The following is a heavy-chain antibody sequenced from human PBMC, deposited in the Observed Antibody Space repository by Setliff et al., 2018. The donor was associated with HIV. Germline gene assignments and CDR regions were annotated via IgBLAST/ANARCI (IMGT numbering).Heavy chain of an antibody. D-gene: IGHD2-15*01. CDR3: AGTPFGVVVLYYFDY. J-gene: IGHJ4*02. V-gene: IGHV3-74*01. CDR1: GFTFSSYW. Sequence: PGGSLRLSCAASGFTFSSYWMHWVRQAPGKGLVWVSRINSDGSSTSYADSVKGRFTISRDNAKDTLYLQMNSLRAEDTAVYYCAGTPFGVVVLYYFDYWGQGTLVTVSS. CDR2: INSDGSST.